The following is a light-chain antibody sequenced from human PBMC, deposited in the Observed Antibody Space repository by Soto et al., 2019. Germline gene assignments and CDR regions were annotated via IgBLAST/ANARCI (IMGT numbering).Light chain of an antibody. CDR3: SSFTSSGTRV. V-gene: IGLV2-14*01. Sequence: QSALTQPASVSGSPGQSITISCTGTSSDVGGYNYVSWYQQHSGKAPKVMIYEVNNRPSGVSNRFSGSKSGNTASLTISGLQAEDEADYYCSSFTSSGTRVFGTGTKVTVL. CDR1: SSDVGGYNY. CDR2: EVN. J-gene: IGLJ1*01.